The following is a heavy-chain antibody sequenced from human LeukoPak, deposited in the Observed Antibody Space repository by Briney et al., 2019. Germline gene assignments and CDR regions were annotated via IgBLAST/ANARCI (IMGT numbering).Heavy chain of an antibody. CDR1: GGSISSYY. Sequence: ASETLSLTCTVSGGSISSYYWSWIRQSPGKGLEWIGYIYYSGSTNYNPSLKSRVTISVDTSKNQFSLKLSSVTAADTAVYYCARSSGFGVVNLPFDYWGQGTLVTVSS. D-gene: IGHD3-3*01. CDR2: IYYSGST. CDR3: ARSSGFGVVNLPFDY. J-gene: IGHJ4*02. V-gene: IGHV4-59*08.